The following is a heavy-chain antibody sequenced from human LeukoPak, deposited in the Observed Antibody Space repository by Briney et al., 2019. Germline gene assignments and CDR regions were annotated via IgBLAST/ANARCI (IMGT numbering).Heavy chain of an antibody. J-gene: IGHJ4*02. V-gene: IGHV4-34*01. CDR1: GGSFSGYY. Sequence: PSETLSLTCAVYGGSFSGYYWSWIRQPPGKGLEWIGEINHGGSTNYNPSLKSRVTISVDTSKNQFSLKLSSVTAADTAVYYCARTPLRGSYYFDYWGQGTLVTVSS. CDR3: ARTPLRGSYYFDY. D-gene: IGHD2-15*01. CDR2: INHGGST.